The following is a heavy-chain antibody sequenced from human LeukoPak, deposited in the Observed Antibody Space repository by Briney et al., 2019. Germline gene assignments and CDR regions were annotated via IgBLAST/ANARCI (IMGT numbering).Heavy chain of an antibody. J-gene: IGHJ3*02. CDR3: ARDRKFVVVVPAASDAFDI. D-gene: IGHD2-2*01. V-gene: IGHV4-61*02. Sequence: SQTLSLTCTVSGGSISSGSYYWSWIRQPAGKGLEWIGRIYTSGSTNYNPSLKSRVTMSVDTSKNQFSLKLSSVTAADTAVYYCARDRKFVVVVPAASDAFDIWGQGTMVTVSS. CDR1: GGSISSGSYY. CDR2: IYTSGST.